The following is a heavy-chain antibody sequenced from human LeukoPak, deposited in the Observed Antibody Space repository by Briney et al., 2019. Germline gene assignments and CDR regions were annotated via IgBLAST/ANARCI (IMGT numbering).Heavy chain of an antibody. Sequence: GGSLRLSCAASGFTFSDYYMSWIRQAPGKGLEWISIIYSDGTTYYTDSVRGRFIISRDNSESTLHLQMNSLRAEDTAIYYCARLGFGSSWGERYYFDHWGQGTLVTVSS. CDR1: GFTFSDYY. J-gene: IGHJ4*02. D-gene: IGHD7-27*01. CDR3: ARLGFGSSWGERYYFDH. V-gene: IGHV3-66*01. CDR2: IYSDGTT.